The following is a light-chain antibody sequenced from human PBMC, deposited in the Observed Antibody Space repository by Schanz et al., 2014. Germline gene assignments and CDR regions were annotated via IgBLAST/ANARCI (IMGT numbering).Light chain of an antibody. CDR2: GAS. CDR1: QSVNTN. CDR3: QQYGSSPRYT. V-gene: IGKV3-20*01. J-gene: IGKJ2*01. Sequence: EIVMTQSPATLSVSPGERATLSCRASQSVNTNLAWYQQKPGQAPRLLIYGASSRATGIPDRFSGSGSGTDFTLTISRLEPEDFAVYYCQQYGSSPRYTFGQGTKLEIK.